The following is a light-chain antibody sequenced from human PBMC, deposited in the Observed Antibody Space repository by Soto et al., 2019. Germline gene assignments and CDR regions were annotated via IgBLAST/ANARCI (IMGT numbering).Light chain of an antibody. CDR1: SSNIGAGYD. CDR2: GNN. CDR3: QSYDSSLSGDV. Sequence: QSVLTQPPSVSGAPGQRVTISCTGSSSNIGAGYDVHWYQQLPGTAPKLLIYGNNNRPSGVPDRFSGSKSGTSASLAITGLQAEDEADYYCQSYDSSLSGDVFGTGTKVTVL. V-gene: IGLV1-40*01. J-gene: IGLJ1*01.